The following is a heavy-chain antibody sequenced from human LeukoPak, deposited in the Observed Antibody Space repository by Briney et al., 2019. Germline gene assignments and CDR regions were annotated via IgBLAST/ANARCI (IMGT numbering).Heavy chain of an antibody. V-gene: IGHV3-30*18. CDR3: AKDGSSGWANYYFDY. CDR1: GFTFSSYA. J-gene: IGHJ4*02. D-gene: IGHD6-19*01. CDR2: ISYDGLTT. Sequence: GGSLRLSCAASGFTFSSYAMHWVRQAPGKGLEWVAVISYDGLTTHYADSVKGRFTTSRDNSKKMLYLQMNSLRAEDTAVYYCAKDGSSGWANYYFDYWGQGSLVTVSS.